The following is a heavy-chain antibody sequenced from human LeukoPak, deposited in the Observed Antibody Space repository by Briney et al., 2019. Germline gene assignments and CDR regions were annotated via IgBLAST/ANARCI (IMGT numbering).Heavy chain of an antibody. CDR1: GFTFSSYD. Sequence: PGGSLRLSCAASGFTFSSYDMHWVRQATGKGLEWVSAIGTAGDTYYPGSVKGRITISRENAKNSLYLQMNSLRAGDTAVYYCARGNGNYGMDVWGQGTTVTVSS. J-gene: IGHJ6*02. CDR3: ARGNGNYGMDV. D-gene: IGHD1-1*01. CDR2: IGTAGDT. V-gene: IGHV3-13*01.